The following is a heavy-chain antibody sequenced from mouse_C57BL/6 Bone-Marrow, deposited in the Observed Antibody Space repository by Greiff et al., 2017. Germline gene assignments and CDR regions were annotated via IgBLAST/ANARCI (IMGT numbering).Heavy chain of an antibody. Sequence: VQLQESGAELMKPGASVKLSCKATGYTFTGYWIEWVKQRPGHGLEWIGEILPGSGSTNYNEKFKGKATFTADTSSNTAYMQLSSLSTEDSAIYYCAREGPWYYGSSCGYCWYFDVWGTGTTVTVSS. J-gene: IGHJ1*03. CDR1: GYTFTGYW. D-gene: IGHD1-1*01. CDR2: ILPGSGST. CDR3: AREGPWYYGSSCGYCWYFDV. V-gene: IGHV1-9*01.